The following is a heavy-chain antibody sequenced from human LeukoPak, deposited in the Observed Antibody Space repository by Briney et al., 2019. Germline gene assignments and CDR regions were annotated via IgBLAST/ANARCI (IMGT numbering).Heavy chain of an antibody. D-gene: IGHD1-26*01. Sequence: ASVKVSCKASGYTFTSYGISWVRQAPGQGLEWIGWISAYNGNTNYAQKLQGRVTMTTDTSTSTAYMELRSLRSDDTAVYYCARDDGIVGATDLYYWGQGTLVTVSS. V-gene: IGHV1-18*01. J-gene: IGHJ4*02. CDR1: GYTFTSYG. CDR3: ARDDGIVGATDLYY. CDR2: ISAYNGNT.